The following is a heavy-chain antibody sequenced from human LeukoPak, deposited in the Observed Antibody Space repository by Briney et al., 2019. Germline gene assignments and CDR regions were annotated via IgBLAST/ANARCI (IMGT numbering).Heavy chain of an antibody. Sequence: XSFXXXYWSWIRQPPGKGLEWIGEINHSGSTNYNPSLKSRVTISVDTSKNQFSLKLSSVTAADTAVYYCARVHSSSSQYYYYGMDVWGQGTTVTVSS. CDR1: XSFXXXY. J-gene: IGHJ6*02. CDR2: INHSGST. CDR3: ARVHSSSSQYYYYGMDV. D-gene: IGHD6-6*01. V-gene: IGHV4-34*13.